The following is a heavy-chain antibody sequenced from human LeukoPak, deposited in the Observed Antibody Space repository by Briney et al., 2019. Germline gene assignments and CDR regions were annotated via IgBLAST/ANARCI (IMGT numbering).Heavy chain of an antibody. Sequence: GGSLRLSCAASGFTFSSYAMSWVRQAPGKGLEWVSAISGSGGSTYYADSVKGRFTISRDNSKNMLYLQMNSLRAEDTAVYYCAKFTGPREGPYCGGDCYSPNSWFDPWGQGTLVTVSS. CDR2: ISGSGGST. CDR3: AKFTGPREGPYCGGDCYSPNSWFDP. V-gene: IGHV3-23*01. J-gene: IGHJ5*02. CDR1: GFTFSSYA. D-gene: IGHD2-21*02.